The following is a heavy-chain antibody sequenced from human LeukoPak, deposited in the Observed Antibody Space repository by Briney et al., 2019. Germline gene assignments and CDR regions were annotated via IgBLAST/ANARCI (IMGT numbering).Heavy chain of an antibody. CDR3: GSAATKYYYYGMDA. J-gene: IGHJ6*02. Sequence: PGGSLRLSCAASGFTFSDYYMSWIRQAPGKGLEWVSYISSSGSTIYYADSVKGRFTISRDNAKNSLYLQMNSLRAEDTAVYYCGSAATKYYYYGMDAWGQGTTVTVSS. V-gene: IGHV3-11*01. D-gene: IGHD6-25*01. CDR2: ISSSGSTI. CDR1: GFTFSDYY.